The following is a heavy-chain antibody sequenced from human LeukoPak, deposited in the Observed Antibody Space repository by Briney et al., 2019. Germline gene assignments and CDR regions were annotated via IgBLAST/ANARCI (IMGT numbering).Heavy chain of an antibody. J-gene: IGHJ4*02. Sequence: GGSLRLSCAASGFSFSSYAVSWVRQAPGKGLEWVSVIYSGGSTYYADSVKGRFTISRDNSKNTLYLQMNSLRAEDTAVYYCASPPIAAEGRIDWGQGTLVTVSS. CDR2: IYSGGST. CDR3: ASPPIAAEGRID. D-gene: IGHD6-13*01. CDR1: GFSFSSYA. V-gene: IGHV3-66*01.